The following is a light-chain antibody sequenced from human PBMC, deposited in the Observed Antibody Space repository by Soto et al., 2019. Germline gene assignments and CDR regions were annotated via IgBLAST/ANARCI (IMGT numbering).Light chain of an antibody. CDR1: QSVSSSY. V-gene: IGKV3-20*01. CDR3: EQYDKSIT. Sequence: EIVLTQSPGTLSLSPGERATLSCRASQSVSSSYLAWYQQKPGQAPRLLIYGASSRATGIPDRFSGSGSGTDFTLTINRLEPEDFAVYYCEQYDKSITFGGGTKGEIK. CDR2: GAS. J-gene: IGKJ4*01.